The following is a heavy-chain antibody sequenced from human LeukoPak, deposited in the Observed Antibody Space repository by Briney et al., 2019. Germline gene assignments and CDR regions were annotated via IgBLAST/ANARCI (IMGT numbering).Heavy chain of an antibody. Sequence: TGGSLRLSCAASGFTFSDYYMSWVRQAPGKGLEWVGRIKSKTDGGTTDYAAPVKGRFTISRDDSKNTLYLQMNSLKTEDTAVYYCTTIAAAGYIDYWGQGTLVTVSS. J-gene: IGHJ4*02. V-gene: IGHV3-15*01. D-gene: IGHD6-13*01. CDR1: GFTFSDYY. CDR3: TTIAAAGYIDY. CDR2: IKSKTDGGTT.